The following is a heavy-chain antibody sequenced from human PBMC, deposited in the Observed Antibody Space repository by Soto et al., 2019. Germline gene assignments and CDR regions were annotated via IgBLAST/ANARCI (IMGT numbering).Heavy chain of an antibody. CDR2: IGGSGGAT. CDR1: GFTFSNYA. Sequence: EVQLLESGGGLVQPGGSLRLSCAASGFTFSNYAMTWVRQAPGKGLEWVSAIGGSGGATYYADSVKGRFTVSRDNSKNTLYLQVKSLRAEDTAVYYCAKDYTGVIPDAFDIWGQGTMVTVSS. CDR3: AKDYTGVIPDAFDI. D-gene: IGHD3-16*02. J-gene: IGHJ3*02. V-gene: IGHV3-23*01.